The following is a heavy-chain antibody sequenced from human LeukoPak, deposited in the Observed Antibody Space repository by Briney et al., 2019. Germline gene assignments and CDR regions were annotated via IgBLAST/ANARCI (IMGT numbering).Heavy chain of an antibody. Sequence: SETLSLTCTVSGGSISSYYWSWIRPPPGKGLEWIGYIYYSGSTNYNPSLKSRVTISVDTSKNQFSLKLSSVTAADTAVYYCAREKRQQLVLYYYYYMDVWGKGTTVTVSS. D-gene: IGHD6-13*01. CDR3: AREKRQQLVLYYYYYMDV. CDR1: GGSISSYY. J-gene: IGHJ6*03. V-gene: IGHV4-59*01. CDR2: IYYSGST.